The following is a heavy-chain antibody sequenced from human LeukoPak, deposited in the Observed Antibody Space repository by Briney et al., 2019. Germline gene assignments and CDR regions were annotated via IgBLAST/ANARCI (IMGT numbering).Heavy chain of an antibody. CDR3: ARESYCGGDCYPGGMDV. CDR2: ISYDGSNK. Sequence: PGGSLRLSCAASGFTFSSYAMHWVRQAPGKGLEWVTVISYDGSNKYYADSVKGRFTISRDNSKNTLYLQMNSLRAEDTAVYYCARESYCGGDCYPGGMDVWGQGTTVTVSS. J-gene: IGHJ6*02. V-gene: IGHV3-30-3*01. CDR1: GFTFSSYA. D-gene: IGHD2-21*02.